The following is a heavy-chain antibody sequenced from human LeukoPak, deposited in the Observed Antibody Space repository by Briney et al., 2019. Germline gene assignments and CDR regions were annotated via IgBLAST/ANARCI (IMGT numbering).Heavy chain of an antibody. Sequence: SETLSLTCSVSGGSINRSGYYWGWSRQPPGKGLEWIGNIYFSGKTYYNPSLQSRVTISVDASKNQFSLKVTSVTAADTAVYYCAREVVTGASGYYYYMDVWGKGTTVTVSS. CDR1: GGSINRSGYY. V-gene: IGHV4-39*02. J-gene: IGHJ6*03. CDR3: AREVVTGASGYYYYMDV. CDR2: IYFSGKT. D-gene: IGHD3-9*01.